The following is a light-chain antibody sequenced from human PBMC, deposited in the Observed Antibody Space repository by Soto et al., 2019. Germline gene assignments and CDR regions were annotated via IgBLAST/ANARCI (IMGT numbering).Light chain of an antibody. CDR1: QSVSSSY. Sequence: EIVLTQSPGTLSLSPGERATLSCRASQSVSSSYLAWYQQKPGQAPRLLIFGASNRATGIPGRFTGSGSGTDFTLTISRLEPEDFAVYYCHQYGISPLTFGGGTKVEVK. CDR2: GAS. V-gene: IGKV3-20*01. J-gene: IGKJ4*01. CDR3: HQYGISPLT.